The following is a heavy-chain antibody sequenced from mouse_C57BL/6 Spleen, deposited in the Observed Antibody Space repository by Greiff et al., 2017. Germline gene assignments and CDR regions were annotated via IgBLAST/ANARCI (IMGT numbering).Heavy chain of an antibody. CDR1: GFSLTSYG. CDR2: IWGGGST. V-gene: IGHV2-9*01. D-gene: IGHD2-2*01. Sequence: QVQLKQSGPGLVAPSQSLSITCTVSGFSLTSYGVDWVRQPPGKGLEWLGVIWGGGSTNYNSALMSRLSNSKDNSKSQVFLKMNSLQTDDTAMYYWAKQRLWLRFLYYAMDYWGQGTSVTVSS. J-gene: IGHJ4*01. CDR3: AKQRLWLRFLYYAMDY.